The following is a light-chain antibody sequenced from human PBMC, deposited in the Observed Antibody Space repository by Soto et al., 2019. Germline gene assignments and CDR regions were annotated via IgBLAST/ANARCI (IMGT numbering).Light chain of an antibody. Sequence: QSALTQPASVSGSPGQSITISCTGTSSDVGSYNLVSWYQQHPGKAPKLMIYEGSKRPSGVSNRFSGSKSGITASLTISGLQAEDEADYYCCSYAGSSTWVFGGGTTVTVL. CDR2: EGS. CDR3: CSYAGSSTWV. CDR1: SSDVGSYNL. J-gene: IGLJ3*02. V-gene: IGLV2-23*01.